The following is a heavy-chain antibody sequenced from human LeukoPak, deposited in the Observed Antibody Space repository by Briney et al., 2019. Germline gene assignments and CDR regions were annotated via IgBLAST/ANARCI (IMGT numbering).Heavy chain of an antibody. V-gene: IGHV3-74*01. CDR2: INNDGSST. Sequence: PGRSLRLSCAASGFTFYDYAMHWVRQVPGKGLVWVSRINNDGSSTTYADSVKGRFTISRDNAKNTLYLQMNSLRAEDTAVYYCTREVQAAGKTLDYWGQGTLVTVSS. J-gene: IGHJ4*02. CDR3: TREVQAAGKTLDY. D-gene: IGHD6-13*01. CDR1: GFTFYDYA.